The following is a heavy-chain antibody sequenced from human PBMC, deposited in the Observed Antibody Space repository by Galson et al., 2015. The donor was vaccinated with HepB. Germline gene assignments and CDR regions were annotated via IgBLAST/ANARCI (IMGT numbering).Heavy chain of an antibody. J-gene: IGHJ6*02. Sequence: PALVKPTQTLTLTCTFSGFSLSTSGVGVGWIRQPPGKALEWLALIYWDDDKRYSPSLKSRLTITKDPSKNQVVLTMTNMDPVVTATYYCAHHGPPLLWGYYYYYGMDVWGQGTTVTVSS. V-gene: IGHV2-5*02. D-gene: IGHD3-10*01. CDR1: GFSLSTSGVG. CDR3: AHHGPPLLWGYYYYYGMDV. CDR2: IYWDDDK.